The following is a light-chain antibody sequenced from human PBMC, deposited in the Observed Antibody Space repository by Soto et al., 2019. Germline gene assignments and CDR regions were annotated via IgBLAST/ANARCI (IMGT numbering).Light chain of an antibody. CDR2: DVS. CDR3: QQYNGYSRT. J-gene: IGKJ1*01. V-gene: IGKV1-5*01. CDR1: QSIGDS. Sequence: DIQMPQSPSTLSASVGDRVTITCRASQSIGDSLAWYQQKPGKAPYLLISDVSSLERGVPSRFSGSGSGTEFTLTISSMQPDDFATFYCQQYNGYSRTFGQGTKVDNK.